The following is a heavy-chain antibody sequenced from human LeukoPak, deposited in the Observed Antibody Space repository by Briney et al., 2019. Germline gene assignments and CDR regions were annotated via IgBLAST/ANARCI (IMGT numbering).Heavy chain of an antibody. V-gene: IGHV4-34*01. CDR1: NGSFTEYF. CDR2: VYHSGST. CDR3: ARERFLGRLTRVLDT. J-gene: IGHJ5*02. D-gene: IGHD3-3*01. Sequence: PSETLSLTCVVNNGSFTEYFWSWIRHRPGKGLEWIGEVYHSGSTSYNPSLKSRLSISTDMSKKQFSLKLNSVTAADTAVYYCARERFLGRLTRVLDTWGQGTLVTVSS.